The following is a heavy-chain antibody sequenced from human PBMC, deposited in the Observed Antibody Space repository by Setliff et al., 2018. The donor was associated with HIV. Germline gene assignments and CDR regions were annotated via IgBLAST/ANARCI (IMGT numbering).Heavy chain of an antibody. Sequence: SETLSLTCSVSGGSISGNAWSWIRQPPGKGLEWIGYSSTSGCTNCNPSLESRVTISVDTSKNQVSLKLRSVTAADTAIYYCARHRGDSGWPRGTDSWGQGTLVTVSS. D-gene: IGHD6-19*01. CDR3: ARHRGDSGWPRGTDS. V-gene: IGHV4-4*08. CDR1: GGSISGNA. CDR2: SSTSGCT. J-gene: IGHJ4*02.